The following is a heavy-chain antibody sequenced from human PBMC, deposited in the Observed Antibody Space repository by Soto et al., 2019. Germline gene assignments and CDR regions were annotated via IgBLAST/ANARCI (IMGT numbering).Heavy chain of an antibody. CDR2: ISYDGSNK. J-gene: IGHJ4*02. V-gene: IGHV3-30*03. Sequence: GGSLRLSCAASGFTFSSYGMHRVRQAPGKGLEWVAVISYDGSNKYYADSVKGRFTISRDNSKNTLYLQMNSLRAEDTAVYYCAGGDADTAMVSLDFDYWGQGTLVTVSS. CDR1: GFTFSSYG. CDR3: AGGDADTAMVSLDFDY. D-gene: IGHD5-18*01.